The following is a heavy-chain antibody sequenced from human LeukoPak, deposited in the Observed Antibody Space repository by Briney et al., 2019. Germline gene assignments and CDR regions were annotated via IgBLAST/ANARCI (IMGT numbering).Heavy chain of an antibody. V-gene: IGHV3-30-3*01. CDR1: GFTFSSYA. J-gene: IGHJ4*02. D-gene: IGHD1-26*01. Sequence: GGSLRLSCAASGFTFSSYAMHWVRQAPGKGLEWVAVISYDGSNKYYADSVKGRFTISRDNSKNTLYLQMNSLRAEDTAVYYCARDYHGASGSYPGDYWXXGTXVTVSS. CDR3: ARDYHGASGSYPGDY. CDR2: ISYDGSNK.